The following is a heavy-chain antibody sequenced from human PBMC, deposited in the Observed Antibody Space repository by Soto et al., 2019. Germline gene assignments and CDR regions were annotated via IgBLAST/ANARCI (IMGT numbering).Heavy chain of an antibody. CDR2: IDYNGVT. CDR3: GKVLVGATGHTDSDP. V-gene: IGHV4-39*01. Sequence: SETLSLTCTVSGGSIYRSGYYWGWIRQPPGRGLEWIGNIDYNGVTYSNPPLKSRVTISRDTSKNQFSLKLTSVTAADTALYYCGKVLVGATGHTDSDPWGPGTLVTVSS. J-gene: IGHJ5*02. CDR1: GGSIYRSGYY. D-gene: IGHD2-15*01.